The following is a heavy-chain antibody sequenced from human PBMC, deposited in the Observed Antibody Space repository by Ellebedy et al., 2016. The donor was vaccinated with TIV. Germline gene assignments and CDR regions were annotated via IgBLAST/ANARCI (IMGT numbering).Heavy chain of an antibody. V-gene: IGHV3-30*03. CDR2: LLYDESNK. D-gene: IGHD6-6*01. CDR1: GFTFSSYG. Sequence: GESLKISXTASGFTFSSYGMWWVRQAPGEGLELVAILLYDESNKYYADSVKGRFTISRDEFKNTLYLQMNSLRPEDTAIYYCARGIGARPPDFWGQGTLVTVSS. CDR3: ARGIGARPPDF. J-gene: IGHJ4*02.